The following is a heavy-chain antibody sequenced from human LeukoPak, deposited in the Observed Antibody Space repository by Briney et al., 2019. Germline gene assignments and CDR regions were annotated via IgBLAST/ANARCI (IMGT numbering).Heavy chain of an antibody. CDR2: INHSGST. Sequence: SETLSLTCAVYGGSFSGYYWSWIRQPPGKGLEWIGEINHSGSTNYNPSLKSRVTISVDASKNQFSLKLSSVTAANTAVYYCARGSFGYCSSTSCYGGIRWFDPWGQGTLVTVSS. CDR1: GGSFSGYY. J-gene: IGHJ5*02. CDR3: ARGSFGYCSSTSCYGGIRWFDP. V-gene: IGHV4-34*01. D-gene: IGHD2-2*03.